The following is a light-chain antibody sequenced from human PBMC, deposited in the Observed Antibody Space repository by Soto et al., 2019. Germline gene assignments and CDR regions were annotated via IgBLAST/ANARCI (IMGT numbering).Light chain of an antibody. V-gene: IGKV1-17*03. CDR3: LQHTNYPYT. Sequence: DIQMTQSPSAMSASVGDRVTITCRASQGISKSLAWFQQSPGKVPRRLIYAASTLQSGVPSRFSGSGSGTDLTLTITSLQPEDFATYSCLQHTNYPYTFGQGTKLEIK. CDR1: QGISKS. CDR2: AAS. J-gene: IGKJ2*01.